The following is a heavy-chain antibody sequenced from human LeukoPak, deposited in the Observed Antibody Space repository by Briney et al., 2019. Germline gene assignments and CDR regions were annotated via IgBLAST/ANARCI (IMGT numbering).Heavy chain of an antibody. Sequence: ASVKVSCKASGYTFTSYDINWVRQATGQGLEWMGWMNPNSGNTGYAQKFQGRVTITRNTSISTAYMELSSLRSEDTAVYYCASRLAMPRNWFNPWGQETLVTFPS. V-gene: IGHV1-8*03. D-gene: IGHD2-2*01. CDR2: MNPNSGNT. CDR3: ASRLAMPRNWFNP. J-gene: IGHJ5*02. CDR1: GYTFTSYD.